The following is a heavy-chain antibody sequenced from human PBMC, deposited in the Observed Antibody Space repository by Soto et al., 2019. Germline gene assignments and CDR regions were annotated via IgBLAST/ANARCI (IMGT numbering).Heavy chain of an antibody. CDR1: EGSLTCYY. CDR2: IFDYGGT. CDR3: ARVGSSGWSPDY. J-gene: IGHJ4*02. D-gene: IGHD6-19*01. V-gene: IGHV4-59*01. Sequence: SATLSLTCTVSEGSLTCYYWIAIRQTPGKGLESIGYIFDYGGTDCNPSLNSRVTISVDTSKNQISRKLNSVNAADTALYYCARVGSSGWSPDYWGRGTLVTVSS.